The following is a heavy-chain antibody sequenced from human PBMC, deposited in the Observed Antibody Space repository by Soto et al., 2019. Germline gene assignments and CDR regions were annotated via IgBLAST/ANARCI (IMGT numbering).Heavy chain of an antibody. J-gene: IGHJ4*02. CDR1: GFTVSSNY. CDR3: ARDRPEYYYDSSGYYPF. D-gene: IGHD3-22*01. V-gene: IGHV3-66*01. CDR2: IYSGGST. Sequence: EVQLVESGGGLVQPGGSLRLSCAASGFTVSSNYRSWVRQAPGKGLEWVSVIYSGGSTYYADSVKGRFTISRDNSKNTXYLQMNSLRAEDTAVYYCARDRPEYYYDSSGYYPFWGQGTLVTVSS.